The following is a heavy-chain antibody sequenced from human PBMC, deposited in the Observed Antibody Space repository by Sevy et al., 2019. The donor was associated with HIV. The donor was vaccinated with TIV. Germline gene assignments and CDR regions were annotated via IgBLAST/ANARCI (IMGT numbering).Heavy chain of an antibody. V-gene: IGHV3-30-3*01. CDR1: GFTFSSYA. J-gene: IGHJ6*02. Sequence: GGSLRLSCAASGFTFSSYAMHWVRQAPGKGLEWVAVISYDGSNKYYADSVKGRFTISRDNSKNTLYLQMNSLRAVDTAVYYCAREFSPSGTVYYYGMDVWGQGTTVTVSS. CDR3: AREFSPSGTVYYYGMDV. CDR2: ISYDGSNK. D-gene: IGHD6-13*01.